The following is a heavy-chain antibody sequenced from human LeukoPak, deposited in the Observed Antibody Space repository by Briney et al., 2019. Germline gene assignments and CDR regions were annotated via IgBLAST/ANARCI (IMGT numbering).Heavy chain of an antibody. CDR3: ARDYRPHYYYYYGMDV. Sequence: SVKVSCKASGGTLSSYAISWVRQAPGQGLEWMGGIIPIFGTANYAQKFQGRVTITADESTSTAYMELSSLRSEDTAVYYCARDYRPHYYYYYGMDVWGQGTTVTVSS. D-gene: IGHD4-11*01. J-gene: IGHJ6*02. V-gene: IGHV1-69*13. CDR1: GGTLSSYA. CDR2: IIPIFGTA.